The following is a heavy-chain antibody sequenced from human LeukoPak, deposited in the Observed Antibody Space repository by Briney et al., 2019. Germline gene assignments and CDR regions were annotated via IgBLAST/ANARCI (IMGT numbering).Heavy chain of an antibody. CDR2: VYYSGST. CDR1: GGSISSYY. Sequence: SETLSLTCTVSGGSISSYYWSWIRQSPEKGLEWIGYVYYSGSTNYNPSLESRVIISVDTSKNQFSLKLISVTAADTAVYYCVRSVGYYYDSSGDRFYDYYFHMDVWGKGTSVIVSS. D-gene: IGHD3-22*01. J-gene: IGHJ6*03. CDR3: VRSVGYYYDSSGDRFYDYYFHMDV. V-gene: IGHV4-59*01.